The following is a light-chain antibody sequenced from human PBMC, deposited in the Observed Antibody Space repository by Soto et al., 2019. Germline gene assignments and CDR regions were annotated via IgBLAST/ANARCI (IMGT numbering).Light chain of an antibody. Sequence: EIVLTQSPGTLSLSPGERATLSCRASQSVSSSYLAWYQQKPGQAPRLLIYDASDRATGIPARFSGSGSGTDFTLSISSLEPEDFAVYYCQQRSNWPLTFGGGTKADIK. CDR3: QQRSNWPLT. J-gene: IGKJ4*01. CDR1: QSVSSSY. CDR2: DAS. V-gene: IGKV3D-20*02.